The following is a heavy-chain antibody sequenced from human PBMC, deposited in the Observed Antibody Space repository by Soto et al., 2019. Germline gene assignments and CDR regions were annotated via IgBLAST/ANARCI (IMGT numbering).Heavy chain of an antibody. Sequence: EVQLLESGGGLVQPGGSLRLSCAASGFTFSSYAMSWVRQAPGKGLEWVSAISGSGGRTYYADSVKGRFTISRDNSKNTLYLQMNSLRAEDMYVYDCAYVGSYGSFSPDGDFYYWGQGTLVTVSS. J-gene: IGHJ4*02. CDR3: AYVGSYGSFSPDGDFYY. V-gene: IGHV3-23*01. CDR2: ISGSGGRT. CDR1: GFTFSSYA. D-gene: IGHD3-10*01.